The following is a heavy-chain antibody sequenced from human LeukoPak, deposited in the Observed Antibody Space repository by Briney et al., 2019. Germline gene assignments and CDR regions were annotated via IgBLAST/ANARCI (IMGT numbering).Heavy chain of an antibody. CDR2: ISSSGSYT. CDR3: ARDLGASQHLSWFGP. J-gene: IGHJ5*02. Sequence: GGSLRLSCAASGFTFSDYYMRWIRQAPGKGLEWVSYISSSGSYTNYADSVEGRFTISRDNAKNSLYLQMNSLRAEDTAVYYCARDLGASQHLSWFGPWGQGTLVTVSS. V-gene: IGHV3-11*05. D-gene: IGHD1-26*01. CDR1: GFTFSDYY.